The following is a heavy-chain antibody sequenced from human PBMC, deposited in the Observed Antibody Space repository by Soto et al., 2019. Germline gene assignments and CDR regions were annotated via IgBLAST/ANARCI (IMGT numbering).Heavy chain of an antibody. D-gene: IGHD2-15*01. J-gene: IGHJ4*02. CDR1: GGTFSSYT. CDR3: ARDHCSGGSCYPADY. V-gene: IGHV1-69*08. Sequence: QVQLVQSGAEVKKPGSSVKVSCKASGGTFSSYTISWVRQAPGQGLEWMGRIIPILGIANYAQKFQGRVTITADKSTSTAYMELSSLRSEDTAVYYYARDHCSGGSCYPADYWGQGTLVTVSS. CDR2: IIPILGIA.